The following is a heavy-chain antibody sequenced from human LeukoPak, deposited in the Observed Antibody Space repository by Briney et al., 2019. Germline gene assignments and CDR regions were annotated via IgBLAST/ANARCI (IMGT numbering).Heavy chain of an antibody. D-gene: IGHD2-15*01. V-gene: IGHV3-48*04. CDR1: GFIFSSYS. J-gene: IGHJ3*02. CDR3: ARDRGSIVVVLPSTFDI. CDR2: ISSSSSTI. Sequence: TGGSLRLSCAVSGFIFSSYSMNWVRQAPGKGLEWVSYISSSSSTIYYADSVKGRFTISRDNAKNSLYLQMNSLRAEDTAVYYCARDRGSIVVVLPSTFDIWGQGTMVTVSS.